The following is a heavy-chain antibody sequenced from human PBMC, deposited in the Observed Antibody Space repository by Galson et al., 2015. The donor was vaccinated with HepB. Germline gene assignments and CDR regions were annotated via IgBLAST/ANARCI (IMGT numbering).Heavy chain of an antibody. Sequence: SVKVSCKASGGTFSSYAISWVRQAPGQGLEWMGGIIPIFGTANYAQKFQGRVTITADESTSTAYMELSSLRSEDTAVYYCARGALYYYDSSGYYLAPYYYYYMDVWGKGTTVTVSS. J-gene: IGHJ6*03. CDR3: ARGALYYYDSSGYYLAPYYYYYMDV. CDR1: GGTFSSYA. V-gene: IGHV1-69*13. CDR2: IIPIFGTA. D-gene: IGHD3-22*01.